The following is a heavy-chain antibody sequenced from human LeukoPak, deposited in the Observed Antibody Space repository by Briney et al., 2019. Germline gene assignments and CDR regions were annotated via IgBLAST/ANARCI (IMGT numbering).Heavy chain of an antibody. CDR2: SSSGSTI. Sequence: SSSGSTIYYADSVKGRFTISRDNAKNSLYLQMDSLRAEDTAVYYCASEHIVDYWGQGTLVTVSS. CDR3: ASEHIVDY. J-gene: IGHJ4*02. V-gene: IGHV3-11*01. D-gene: IGHD2-21*01.